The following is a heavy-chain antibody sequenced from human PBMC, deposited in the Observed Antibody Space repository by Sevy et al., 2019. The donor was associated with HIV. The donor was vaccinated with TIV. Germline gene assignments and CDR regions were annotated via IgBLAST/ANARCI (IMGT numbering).Heavy chain of an antibody. V-gene: IGHV3-23*01. CDR1: GFTFRNYV. J-gene: IGHJ6*02. CDR2: ISDSGGKT. Sequence: GGSLRLSCAASGFTFRNYVMTWVRQAPGKGLEWVSTISDSGGKTYTAESVKGRFTISRDNSKNTVYLQMDRLTAEDTAVYYCAKDLAVGDYDFRSGYLYYDYGMDVWGQGTTVTVSS. D-gene: IGHD3-3*01. CDR3: AKDLAVGDYDFRSGYLYYDYGMDV.